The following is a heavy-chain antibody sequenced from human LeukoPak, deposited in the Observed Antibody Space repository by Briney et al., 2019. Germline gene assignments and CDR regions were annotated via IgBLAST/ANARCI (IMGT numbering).Heavy chain of an antibody. CDR2: IYYSGST. J-gene: IGHJ4*02. CDR3: ARERSVAGGNYFDY. D-gene: IGHD6-19*01. Sequence: SETLSLTCTVSGGSISSYYWSWIRQPPGKGLEWIGYIYYSGSTNYNPSLKSRVTISVDTSKNQFSLKLSSVTAADTAVYYCARERSVAGGNYFDYWGQGTLVTVSS. CDR1: GGSISSYY. V-gene: IGHV4-59*01.